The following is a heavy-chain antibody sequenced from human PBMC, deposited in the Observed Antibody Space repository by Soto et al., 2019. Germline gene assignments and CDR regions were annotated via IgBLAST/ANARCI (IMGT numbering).Heavy chain of an antibody. CDR1: GASMNTYF. CDR3: ARDEPDTGEGFDI. J-gene: IGHJ3*02. Sequence: QVQLQESGPGLVKPSESLSLTCSVSGASMNTYFWSWIRQPAGKGLEWIGHVYTSGTTNYNPSLKRRVTMSVDTSKKQVSLKLISLTAADTGLYYCARDEPDTGEGFDIWGQGTMVTVSS. D-gene: IGHD3-10*01. V-gene: IGHV4-4*07. CDR2: VYTSGTT.